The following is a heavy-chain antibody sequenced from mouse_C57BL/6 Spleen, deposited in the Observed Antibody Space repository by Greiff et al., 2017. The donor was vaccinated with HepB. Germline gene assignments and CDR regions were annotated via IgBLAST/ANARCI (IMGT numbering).Heavy chain of an antibody. Sequence: ESGPGLVKPSQSLSLTCSVTGYSITSGYYWNWIRQFPGNKLEWMGYISYDGSNNYNPSLKNRISITRDTSKNQFFLKLNSVTTEDTATYYCARHYYGNYDYWGQGTTLTVSS. J-gene: IGHJ2*01. CDR2: ISYDGSN. V-gene: IGHV3-6*01. CDR1: GYSITSGYY. D-gene: IGHD2-1*01. CDR3: ARHYYGNYDY.